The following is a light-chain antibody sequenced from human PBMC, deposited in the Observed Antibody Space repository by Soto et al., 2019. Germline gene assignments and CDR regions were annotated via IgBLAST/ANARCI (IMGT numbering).Light chain of an antibody. CDR2: AAS. CDR3: QESYSTPRWT. Sequence: GSRVTIPCLASQSISTWLAWYQQKPGKAPKLLIYAASTLQSGVPSRFSGSGSGTDFTLTISSLQPEDFATYYCQESYSTPRWTFGQGTKGDIK. V-gene: IGKV1-39*01. J-gene: IGKJ1*01. CDR1: QSISTW.